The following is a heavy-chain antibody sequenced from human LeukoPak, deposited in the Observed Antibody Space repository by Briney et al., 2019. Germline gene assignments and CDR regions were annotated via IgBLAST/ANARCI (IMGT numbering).Heavy chain of an antibody. CDR2: IYSGGST. D-gene: IGHD3-22*01. CDR1: GFTVSGNS. J-gene: IGHJ4*02. V-gene: IGHV3-66*01. Sequence: GGSLTLSCAASGFTVSGNSMSWVRQAPGKGLEWVSVIYSGGSTYYADSVKGRFTISRDTSKNTLYLQMSSLRVEDTAVYYCARDGKYDSSAYYSLDYWGQETMVTASS. CDR3: ARDGKYDSSAYYSLDY.